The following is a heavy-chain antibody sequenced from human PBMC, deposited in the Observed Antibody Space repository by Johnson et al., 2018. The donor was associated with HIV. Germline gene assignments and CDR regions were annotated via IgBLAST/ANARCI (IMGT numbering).Heavy chain of an antibody. V-gene: IGHV3-33*03. Sequence: QVRLVESGGGVVQPGRSLRLSCAASGFTFSDYGMHWVRQAPGKGLEWVALIWYDGSNKYYVDSVKGRFTISRDNSKHTVHLQMNSLRAEDTAVYYCAKDIGDGYNRWGAFDIWGQGTMVTVSS. CDR3: AKDIGDGYNRWGAFDI. D-gene: IGHD5-24*01. CDR2: IWYDGSNK. CDR1: GFTFSDYG. J-gene: IGHJ3*02.